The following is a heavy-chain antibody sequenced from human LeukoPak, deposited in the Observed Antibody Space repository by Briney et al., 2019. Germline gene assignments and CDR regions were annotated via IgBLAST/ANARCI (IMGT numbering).Heavy chain of an antibody. CDR1: DGSINSYY. D-gene: IGHD2-15*01. J-gene: IGHJ6*02. CDR2: IYYNGNT. CDR3: ASGYCSGGSCKPYYYYGMDV. Sequence: SETLSLTCSVSDGSINSYYWNWIRRPPGKGLEWIGYIYYNGNTNYSPSLKSRVTMSVDTSKNQFSLKLSSVTAADTAVYYCASGYCSGGSCKPYYYYGMDVWGQGTTVTVSS. V-gene: IGHV4-59*01.